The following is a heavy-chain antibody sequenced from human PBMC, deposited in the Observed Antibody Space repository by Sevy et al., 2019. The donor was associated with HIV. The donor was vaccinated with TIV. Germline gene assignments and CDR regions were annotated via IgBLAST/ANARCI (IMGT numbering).Heavy chain of an antibody. J-gene: IGHJ4*02. Sequence: GGSLRLSCAASGFTFSSYGMHWVRQAPGKGLEWVAVISYDGSNKYYADSVKGRFTISRDNSKNTLYLQMNSLRAEDTAVYYCAKAFTRRVAADGVDYWGQGTLVTVSS. D-gene: IGHD6-13*01. CDR1: GFTFSSYG. CDR2: ISYDGSNK. CDR3: AKAFTRRVAADGVDY. V-gene: IGHV3-30*18.